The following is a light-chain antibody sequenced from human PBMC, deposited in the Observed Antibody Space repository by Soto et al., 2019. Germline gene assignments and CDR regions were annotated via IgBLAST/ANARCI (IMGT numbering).Light chain of an antibody. CDR2: DAS. V-gene: IGKV1-5*01. CDR1: QSISSW. Sequence: DIQLTQSPSTLSASVGDRVTITCRASQSISSWLAWYQQKPGKAPKLLIYDASRLESGVPSRFRGSGSGTEFTLTISSLQPDDFETYYCQQYNSYSATFGGGTKVDIK. CDR3: QQYNSYSAT. J-gene: IGKJ4*01.